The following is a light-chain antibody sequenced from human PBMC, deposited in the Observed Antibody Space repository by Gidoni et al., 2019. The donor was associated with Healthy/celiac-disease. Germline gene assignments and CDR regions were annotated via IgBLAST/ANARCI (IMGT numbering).Light chain of an antibody. Sequence: DIQLTQSPSHLSASVGDRVTLTCPASPGISSYLAWYQHKPGKASKLLIYDASTLQSGVPSRFSGGGSGAEYTLTISSRQPDDFAAYYCQQHNSYPPATFGQXTKLEIK. V-gene: IGKV1-9*01. CDR2: DAS. CDR1: PGISSY. J-gene: IGKJ5*01. CDR3: QQHNSYPPAT.